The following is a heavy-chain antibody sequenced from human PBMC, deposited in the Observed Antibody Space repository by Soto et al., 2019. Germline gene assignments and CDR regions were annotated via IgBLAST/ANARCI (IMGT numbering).Heavy chain of an antibody. D-gene: IGHD3-9*01. V-gene: IGHV1-18*01. CDR2: ISAYNGNT. CDR3: ASSSPQLTRLRYYYYGMDV. J-gene: IGHJ6*02. Sequence: QVQLVQSGAEVKKPGASVKVSCKASGYTFTSYGISWVRQAPGQGLEGMGWISAYNGNTNYAQKLQGRVTMTTDTSTSTAYMELRSLRSDDTAVYYCASSSPQLTRLRYYYYGMDVWGQGTTVTVSS. CDR1: GYTFTSYG.